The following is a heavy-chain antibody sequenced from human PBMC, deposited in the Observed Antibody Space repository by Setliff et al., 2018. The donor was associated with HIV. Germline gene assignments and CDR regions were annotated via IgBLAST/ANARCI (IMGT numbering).Heavy chain of an antibody. CDR1: GYSFTNYW. CDR2: IYPGDSDT. J-gene: IGHJ3*02. Sequence: GESLKTSCKGSGYSFTNYWIAWVRQMPGRGLEWMGIIYPGDSDTRYNPSFQGQVTISADKSNSTAYLQWSSLKASDTAMYYCARQGDYHILTGYYSGPHDAFDIWGQGTMVTVSS. V-gene: IGHV5-51*01. CDR3: ARQGDYHILTGYYSGPHDAFDI. D-gene: IGHD3-9*01.